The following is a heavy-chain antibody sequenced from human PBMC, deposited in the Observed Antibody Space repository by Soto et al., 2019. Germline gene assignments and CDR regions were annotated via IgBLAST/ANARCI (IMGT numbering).Heavy chain of an antibody. CDR3: AAVITIVDWFDS. D-gene: IGHD3-22*01. Sequence: EVQLLESGGGLVQPGGSLRLSCAASGFTFSSYAMSWVRQAPGKGREWVSAISGSGGSIYYADSVKGRFTISRDNSKNTLYLQMNSLRAEDTAVYYCAAVITIVDWFDSWGQGTLVTVSS. V-gene: IGHV3-23*01. CDR1: GFTFSSYA. CDR2: ISGSGGSI. J-gene: IGHJ5*01.